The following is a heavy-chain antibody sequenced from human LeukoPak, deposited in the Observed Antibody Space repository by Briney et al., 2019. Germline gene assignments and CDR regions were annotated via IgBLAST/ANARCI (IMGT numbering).Heavy chain of an antibody. Sequence: SETLSLTCAVYGGSFSGYYWSWIRQPPGKGLEWIGEINHSGSTNYNPSLKSRVTISVDTSKNQFSLRLTSVTAADSAVYYCATIKRGSIYGYFDFWGQGVLVTVSS. CDR2: INHSGST. J-gene: IGHJ4*02. D-gene: IGHD5-18*01. CDR1: GGSFSGYY. CDR3: ATIKRGSIYGYFDF. V-gene: IGHV4-34*01.